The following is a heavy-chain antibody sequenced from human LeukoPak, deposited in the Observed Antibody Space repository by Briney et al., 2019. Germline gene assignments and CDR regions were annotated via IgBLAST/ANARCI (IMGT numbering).Heavy chain of an antibody. Sequence: GGSLRLSCAASGFTFSSYGMSWVRQAPGKGLEWGAVISFDANNKFYADSVKGRFTISRDNSKNTLYLQMNSLRPEDTAVYYCAKGGGTGYSSSWYSNWGQGTLVTVSS. CDR3: AKGGGTGYSSSWYSN. V-gene: IGHV3-30*18. CDR1: GFTFSSYG. D-gene: IGHD6-13*01. CDR2: ISFDANNK. J-gene: IGHJ4*02.